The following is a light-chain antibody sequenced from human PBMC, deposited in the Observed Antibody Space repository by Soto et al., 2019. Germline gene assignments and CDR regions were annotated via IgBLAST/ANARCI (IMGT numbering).Light chain of an antibody. Sequence: DIQMTQFPSTLSASIGDRVTITCRASQSISTWLAWYQQKAGKAPKLLIYTASSLETGVPSRFSGSGSGPEFTLTIRSLHPDDFATYYCQHYNRYSPYTFGQGTRLEIK. CDR2: TAS. CDR3: QHYNRYSPYT. CDR1: QSISTW. J-gene: IGKJ2*01. V-gene: IGKV1-5*03.